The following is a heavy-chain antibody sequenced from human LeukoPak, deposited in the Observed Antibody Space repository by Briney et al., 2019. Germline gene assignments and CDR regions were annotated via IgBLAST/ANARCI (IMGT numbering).Heavy chain of an antibody. CDR3: ARGRSRTNKVCYAFDI. V-gene: IGHV4-4*07. D-gene: IGHD3-10*02. J-gene: IGHJ3*02. CDR2: IYTSGTT. CDR1: GGSISGYY. Sequence: PSETLSLTCTVSGGSISGYYWSWIRQPAGKGLEWIGRIYTSGTTYYNPSLKSRVTMSVDTSKNQFSLLLNSVTPEDTAVCYCARGRSRTNKVCYAFDIWGQGTMVTVSS.